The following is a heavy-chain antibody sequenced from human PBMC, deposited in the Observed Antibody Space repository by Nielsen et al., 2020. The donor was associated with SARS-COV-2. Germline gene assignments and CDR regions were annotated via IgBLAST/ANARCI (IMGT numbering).Heavy chain of an antibody. J-gene: IGHJ4*02. Sequence: GESLKISCAASGSTFSSYAMSWVRQAPGKGLEWVSAISGSGGSTYYADSVKGRFTISRDNSKNTLYLQMNSLRAEDTAVYYCAKGKPKGGATKYYFDYWGQGTLVTVSS. D-gene: IGHD1-26*01. V-gene: IGHV3-23*01. CDR1: GSTFSSYA. CDR3: AKGKPKGGATKYYFDY. CDR2: ISGSGGST.